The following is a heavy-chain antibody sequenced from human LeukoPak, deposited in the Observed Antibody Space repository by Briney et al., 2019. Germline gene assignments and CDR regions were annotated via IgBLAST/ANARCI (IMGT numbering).Heavy chain of an antibody. Sequence: SETLSLTCTVSGYSISSGYYWGWIRQPPGKGLEWIGSIYHSGSTYYNPSLKSRVTISVDTSKNQFSLKPSSVTAADTAVYYCARATAGTTLFEGIDYWGQGTLVTVSS. CDR1: GYSISSGYY. CDR3: ARATAGTTLFEGIDY. CDR2: IYHSGST. J-gene: IGHJ4*02. D-gene: IGHD1-1*01. V-gene: IGHV4-38-2*02.